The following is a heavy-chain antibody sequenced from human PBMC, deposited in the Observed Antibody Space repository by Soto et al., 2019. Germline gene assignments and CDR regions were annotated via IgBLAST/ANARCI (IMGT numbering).Heavy chain of an antibody. D-gene: IGHD7-27*01. J-gene: IGHJ3*02. CDR1: GFTFSSYA. CDR2: ISGSGGTT. V-gene: IGHV3-23*01. CDR3: AKTANCWFSAFGI. Sequence: EVQLLESGGGLVQPGGSLRLSCAASGFTFSSYAMSWVRQAPGKGLEWVSAISGSGGTTYYADSVKGRFTFSRDNSKNTLYLPMNSLRAEETAVYYCAKTANCWFSAFGIWGQGTMVTVSS.